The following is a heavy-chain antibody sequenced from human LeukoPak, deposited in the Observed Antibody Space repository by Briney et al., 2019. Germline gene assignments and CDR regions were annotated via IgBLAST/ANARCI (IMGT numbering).Heavy chain of an antibody. J-gene: IGHJ5*02. Sequence: GGSLRLSCAASGFTFSTYAMTWVRQAPGKGLEWVSSISGGGGTTYYADSVKGRLTISRDNSKNTLYLQMNSLRAEDTAVYYCAKVPSGTAASWFDPRGQGTLVTVSS. D-gene: IGHD6-13*01. CDR2: ISGGGGTT. CDR3: AKVPSGTAASWFDP. CDR1: GFTFSTYA. V-gene: IGHV3-23*01.